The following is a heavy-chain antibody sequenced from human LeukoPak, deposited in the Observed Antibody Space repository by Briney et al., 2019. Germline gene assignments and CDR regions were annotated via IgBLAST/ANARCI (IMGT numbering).Heavy chain of an antibody. J-gene: IGHJ4*02. D-gene: IGHD2-2*01. CDR3: ARVYQLGIDY. CDR2: INPIRGGT. V-gene: IGHV1-2*06. Sequence: GASVKVSCKASGYTFTGYYIHWVRQAPGQGLEWMGRINPIRGGTDYAQKFQGRVTMTTDTSISTAYMELSSLRSDDTAVYYCARVYQLGIDYWGQGTLVTVS. CDR1: GYTFTGYY.